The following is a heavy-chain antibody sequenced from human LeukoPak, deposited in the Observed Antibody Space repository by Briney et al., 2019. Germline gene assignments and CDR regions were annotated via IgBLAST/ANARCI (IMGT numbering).Heavy chain of an antibody. V-gene: IGHV3-11*01. CDR3: ARIPAESAVDYGGNFLLRSDYYYYYMDV. Sequence: HGRTLRLSCAASGFTFSDYYMSWIRQAPGKGLEWVSYLSSSCSTIYYADALKDRFTISRDNAKNSQYLQMNSRRAEATAVYYCARIPAESAVDYGGNFLLRSDYYYYYMDVWGKGTTVTISS. CDR1: GFTFSDYY. CDR2: LSSSCSTI. D-gene: IGHD4-23*01. J-gene: IGHJ6*03.